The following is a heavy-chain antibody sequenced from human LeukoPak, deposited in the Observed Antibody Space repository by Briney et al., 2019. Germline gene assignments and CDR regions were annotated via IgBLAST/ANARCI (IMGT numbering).Heavy chain of an antibody. D-gene: IGHD2-21*02. CDR1: GFTFSNAW. J-gene: IGHJ4*02. CDR3: TTSLAGAVTAVYPFDN. CDR2: IKSKTDGGTT. V-gene: IGHV3-15*01. Sequence: GGTLRLSCVASGFTFSNAWMNWVRQAPRQGLEWVARIKSKTDGGTTEYAAPVKWRITIVRDDSINTVHPQMIRLKTKDTAVYYCTTSLAGAVTAVYPFDNWGQGTLVTVSS.